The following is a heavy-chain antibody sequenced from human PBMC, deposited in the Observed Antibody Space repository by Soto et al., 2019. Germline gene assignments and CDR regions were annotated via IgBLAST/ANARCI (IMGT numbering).Heavy chain of an antibody. V-gene: IGHV1-18*01. CDR2: ISAYNGNT. Sequence: EASVKVSCKASGYTFTSYGISWVRQAPGQGLEWMGWISAYNGNTNYAQKFQGRVTITADKSTSTAYMELSSLRSEDTAVYYCAAGSDYIWGSYRYPHYYYMDVWGKGTTVTVSS. CDR1: GYTFTSYG. J-gene: IGHJ6*03. D-gene: IGHD3-16*02. CDR3: AAGSDYIWGSYRYPHYYYMDV.